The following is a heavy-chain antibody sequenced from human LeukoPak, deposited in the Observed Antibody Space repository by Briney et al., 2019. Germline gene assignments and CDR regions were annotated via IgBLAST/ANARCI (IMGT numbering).Heavy chain of an antibody. Sequence: SETLSLTCTVSSGSISTSNYYWGWVRQPPGKALEWIVNIFYSGSTYYNPSLKSRVTISVDMSKNQFSLRLSSVTAADTAVYYCARDSMIVAPYGALDIWGQGTMVTVSS. J-gene: IGHJ3*02. D-gene: IGHD3-22*01. CDR1: SGSISTSNYY. V-gene: IGHV4-39*07. CDR3: ARDSMIVAPYGALDI. CDR2: IFYSGST.